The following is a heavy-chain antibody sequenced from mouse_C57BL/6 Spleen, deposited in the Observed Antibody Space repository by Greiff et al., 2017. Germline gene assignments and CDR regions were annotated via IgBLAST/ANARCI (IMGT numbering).Heavy chain of an antibody. J-gene: IGHJ2*01. Sequence: VQLQQSGPELVKPGDSVKISCKASGYSFTGYFMNWVMQSHGKSLEWIGRINPYNGDTYYNQKSKGKATLTVDKSSSTAHMELRSLTSEDSAVYYCARRGTTVTFDYWGQGTTLTVSS. CDR1: GYSFTGYF. CDR3: ARRGTTVTFDY. D-gene: IGHD1-2*01. V-gene: IGHV1-20*01. CDR2: INPYNGDT.